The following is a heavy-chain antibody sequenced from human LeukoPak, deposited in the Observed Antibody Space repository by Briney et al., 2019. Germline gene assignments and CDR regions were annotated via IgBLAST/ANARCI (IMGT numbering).Heavy chain of an antibody. J-gene: IGHJ4*02. CDR2: INNSGTDA. D-gene: IGHD4-17*01. V-gene: IGHV3-23*01. CDR3: AAAVNTGRAEHY. CDR1: GFTFSSYA. Sequence: GGSLRLSCAASGFTFSSYAMTWVRQAPGKGLEWVSSINNSGTDAYYEDSVKGRFTISRDNSKNTLFLHINSLSAEDTAVYYCAAAVNTGRAEHYWGQGTLVTVSS.